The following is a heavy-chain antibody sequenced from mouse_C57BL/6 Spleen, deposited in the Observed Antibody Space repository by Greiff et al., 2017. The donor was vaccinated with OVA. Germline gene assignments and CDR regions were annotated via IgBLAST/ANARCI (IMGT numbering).Heavy chain of an antibody. V-gene: IGHV1-80*01. Sequence: QVQLQQSGAELVKPGASVKISCKASGYAFSSYWMTWVKQRPGKGLEWLGQIYPGDGDTNYNGKFKGKATLTADKSSSTAYMQLSSLTSEDSAVYVCARSTTVVASYAMDYWGQGTSVTVSS. J-gene: IGHJ4*01. CDR1: GYAFSSYW. D-gene: IGHD1-1*01. CDR2: IYPGDGDT. CDR3: ARSTTVVASYAMDY.